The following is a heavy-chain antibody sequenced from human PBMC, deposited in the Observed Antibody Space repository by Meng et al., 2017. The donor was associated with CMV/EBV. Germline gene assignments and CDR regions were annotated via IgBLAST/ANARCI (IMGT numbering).Heavy chain of an antibody. D-gene: IGHD6-13*01. CDR1: GFTVSSNY. Sequence: GESLKISCAASGFTVSSNYMSWVRQAPGKGLEWVSVIYSGGSTYYADSVKGRFTISRDNSKNTLYLQMNSLRAEDTAVYYCARDIVPPRIAAAGTGGGYYFDYWGQGTLVTVSS. CDR3: ARDIVPPRIAAAGTGGGYYFDY. V-gene: IGHV3-53*01. J-gene: IGHJ4*02. CDR2: IYSGGST.